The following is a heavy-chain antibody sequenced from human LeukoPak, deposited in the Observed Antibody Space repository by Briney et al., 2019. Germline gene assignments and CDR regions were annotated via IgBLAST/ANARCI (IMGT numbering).Heavy chain of an antibody. CDR1: GFTVSSNY. CDR3: ASYTMEYGSGSYYKEEYYYYYGMDV. D-gene: IGHD3-10*01. V-gene: IGHV3-53*04. J-gene: IGHJ6*02. CDR2: IYSGGST. Sequence: PGGSLRLSCAASGFTVSSNYMSWVRQAPGKGLEWVSVIYSGGSTYYADSVKGRFTISRHNSKNTLYLQMNSLRAEDTAVYYCASYTMEYGSGSYYKEEYYYYYGMDVWGQGTTVTVSS.